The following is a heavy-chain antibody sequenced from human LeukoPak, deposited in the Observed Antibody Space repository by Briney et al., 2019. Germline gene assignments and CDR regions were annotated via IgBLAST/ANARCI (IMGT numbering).Heavy chain of an antibody. CDR1: GGSISSYY. Sequence: SETLSLTCTVSGGSISSYYWSWIRQPPGKGLEWIGYIYYSGSTNYNPSLKSRVTISVDTSKNQFSLKLSSVTAADTAVYYCARLRGLYYYDSSGDPFDYWGQGTLVTVSS. D-gene: IGHD3-22*01. CDR3: ARLRGLYYYDSSGDPFDY. V-gene: IGHV4-59*08. CDR2: IYYSGST. J-gene: IGHJ4*02.